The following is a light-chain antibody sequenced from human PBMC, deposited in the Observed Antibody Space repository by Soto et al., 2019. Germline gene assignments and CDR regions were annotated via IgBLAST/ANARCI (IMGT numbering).Light chain of an antibody. J-gene: IGKJ4*01. CDR3: QQANSFPHT. CDR1: QALSRW. V-gene: IGKV1-12*01. Sequence: DIQMTQSPASVSASVGDRVIITCRASQALSRWLAWYQQKAGKAPQLLIYATSTLQGGVPSRFSGSGSGTEFTRTISSLQPEDFATYYCQQANSFPHTLGGGTRVEIK. CDR2: ATS.